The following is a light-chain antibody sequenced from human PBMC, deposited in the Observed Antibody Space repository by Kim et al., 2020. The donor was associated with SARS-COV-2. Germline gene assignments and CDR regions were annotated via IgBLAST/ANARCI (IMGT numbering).Light chain of an antibody. Sequence: EIVLTQSPATLSLPPGERATLSCRASQSVSSYLAWYQQKPGQAPRLLIYDASNRATGIPARFSGSGSGTDFTLTISSLEPEDFAVYYCQQRSNWFTFGGGTKVDIK. V-gene: IGKV3-11*01. CDR2: DAS. J-gene: IGKJ4*01. CDR3: QQRSNWFT. CDR1: QSVSSY.